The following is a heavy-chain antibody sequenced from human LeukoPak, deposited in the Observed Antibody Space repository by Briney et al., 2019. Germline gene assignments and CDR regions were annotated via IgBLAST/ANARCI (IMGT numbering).Heavy chain of an antibody. CDR1: GFTFSSDA. Sequence: GGSLRLSCAASGFTFSSDAMSWGRVAPGKGLEWVSTISGSGGTTYYADSVRGRFTISSDNSKHTLYLQMDSLRAENPAIYYCARTPQKYCSSTTCYPDYWGQGTLVTVSS. CDR2: ISGSGGTT. D-gene: IGHD2-2*01. J-gene: IGHJ4*02. CDR3: ARTPQKYCSSTTCYPDY. V-gene: IGHV3-23*01.